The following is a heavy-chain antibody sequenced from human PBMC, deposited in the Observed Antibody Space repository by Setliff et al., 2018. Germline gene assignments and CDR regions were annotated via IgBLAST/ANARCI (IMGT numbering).Heavy chain of an antibody. Sequence: GGSLRLSCAASRFTFSNYWMSWVRQAPGKGLEWVANIKEDGSEKYYADSVKGRFTISRDNFKSTTYLQINSLRTEDTAVYYCARGRGQWGVGLGGTGVWGRGTTVTVSS. J-gene: IGHJ6*02. CDR2: IKEDGSEK. V-gene: IGHV3-7*01. CDR1: RFTFSNYW. D-gene: IGHD3-10*01. CDR3: ARGRGQWGVGLGGTGV.